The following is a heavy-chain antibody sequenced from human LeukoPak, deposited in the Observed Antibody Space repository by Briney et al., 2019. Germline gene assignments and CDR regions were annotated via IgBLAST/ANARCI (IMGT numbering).Heavy chain of an antibody. J-gene: IGHJ4*02. CDR1: GGSISSGGYS. CDR2: IYHSGST. D-gene: IGHD3-9*01. Sequence: PSQTLSLTCAVSGGSISSGGYSWSWIRQPLGKGLEWIGYIYHSGSTYYNPSLKSRVTISVDRSKNQFSLKLSSVTAADTAVYYCARGPHYDILTGYRRYFDYWGQGTLVTVSS. CDR3: ARGPHYDILTGYRRYFDY. V-gene: IGHV4-30-2*01.